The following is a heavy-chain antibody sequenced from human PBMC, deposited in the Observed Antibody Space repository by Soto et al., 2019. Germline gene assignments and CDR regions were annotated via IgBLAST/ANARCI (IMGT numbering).Heavy chain of an antibody. D-gene: IGHD2-8*01. CDR3: AKGSSHGSPNYFDL. CDR1: GFTFSSYA. J-gene: IGHJ4*02. V-gene: IGHV3-23*01. Sequence: PGGSLRLSCAASGFTFSSYAMKWVRQAPGKGLEWVSLIGESGTPTYYADSVKGRFTISRDNSGNTLFLEMYSLRAEDTAVYHCAKGSSHGSPNYFDLWGQGTPVTVSS. CDR2: IGESGTPT.